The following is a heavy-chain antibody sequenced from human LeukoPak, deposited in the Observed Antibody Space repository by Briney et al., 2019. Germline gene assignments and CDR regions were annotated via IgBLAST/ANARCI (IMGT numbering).Heavy chain of an antibody. CDR2: ISGSGGST. V-gene: IGHV3-23*01. CDR1: GFTFSSYA. D-gene: IGHD2-2*01. CDR3: AREIVSSTSGTWFDP. J-gene: IGHJ5*02. Sequence: GGSLRLSCAASGFTFSSYAMSWVRQAPGKGLEWVSAISGSGGSTYYADSVKGRFTISRDNSKNTLYLQMNSLRAEDTAVYYCAREIVSSTSGTWFDPWGQGTLVTVSS.